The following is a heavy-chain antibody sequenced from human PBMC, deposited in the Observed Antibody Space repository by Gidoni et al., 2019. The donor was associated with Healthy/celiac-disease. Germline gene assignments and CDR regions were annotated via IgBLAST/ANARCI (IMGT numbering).Heavy chain of an antibody. V-gene: IGHV3-23*01. D-gene: IGHD3-22*01. CDR3: AKDSYYYDPPDY. CDR1: FTFSSYA. J-gene: IGHJ4*02. Sequence: FTFSSYAMSWVRQAPGKGLEWVSAISGSGGSTYYADSVKGRFTISRDNSTNTRYLQMNSLIAEDTAVYYCAKDSYYYDPPDYWGQGTLVTVSS. CDR2: ISGSGGST.